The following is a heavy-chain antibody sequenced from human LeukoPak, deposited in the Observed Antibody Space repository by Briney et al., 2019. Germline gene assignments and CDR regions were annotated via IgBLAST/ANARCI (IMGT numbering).Heavy chain of an antibody. Sequence: GESLKISCKGSGFSFTSYWIGWVRQMPGKGLEWMGIVYPGDSDTRYSPSFQGQVAFSADKFISTAYLQWSSLKASDTAMYYCARSASRGAAAPFDIWGQGTMVTVSS. CDR3: ARSASRGAAAPFDI. V-gene: IGHV5-51*01. CDR1: GFSFTSYW. D-gene: IGHD6-13*01. CDR2: VYPGDSDT. J-gene: IGHJ3*02.